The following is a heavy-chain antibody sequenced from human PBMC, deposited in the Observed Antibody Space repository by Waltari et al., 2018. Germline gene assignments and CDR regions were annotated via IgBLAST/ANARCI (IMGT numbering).Heavy chain of an antibody. J-gene: IGHJ4*02. CDR2: LRNTGGT. Sequence: HVQLQESGPGLVKPSATRSLTRTVSGDLLSDDHLTSTRQAPGKGLEWIAYLRNTGGTKCTPSLESRVTVSAVTSKKQFSLRLTSVTAADTAVYYCARLPTKYFDSLGWGFFDQWGQGILVTVSS. CDR1: GDLLSDDH. CDR3: ARLPTKYFDSLGWGFFDQ. D-gene: IGHD3-22*01. V-gene: IGHV4-59*08.